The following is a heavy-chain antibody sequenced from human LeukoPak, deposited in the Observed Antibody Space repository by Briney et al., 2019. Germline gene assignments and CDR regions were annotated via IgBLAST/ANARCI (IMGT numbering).Heavy chain of an antibody. D-gene: IGHD3-10*01. Sequence: GGSLRLSCAASGFSLSSNWMSWVRQAPGKGLEWVALIYYDGSNKYYADSVKGRFTVSRDNSKNTLYLQMNILRAEDTGVYYCTREEVRAPLDNWGQGTLVTVSS. CDR1: GFSLSSNW. V-gene: IGHV3-33*08. CDR2: IYYDGSNK. J-gene: IGHJ4*02. CDR3: TREEVRAPLDN.